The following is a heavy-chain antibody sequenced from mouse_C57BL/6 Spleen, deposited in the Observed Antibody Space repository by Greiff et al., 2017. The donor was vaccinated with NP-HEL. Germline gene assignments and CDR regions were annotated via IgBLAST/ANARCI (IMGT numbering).Heavy chain of an antibody. CDR1: GYSITSGYD. CDR2: ISYSGST. J-gene: IGHJ4*01. D-gene: IGHD2-1*01. V-gene: IGHV3-1*01. Sequence: DVQLQESGPGMVKPSQSLSLTCTVTGYSITSGYDWHWIRHFPGNKLEWMGYISYSGSTNYNPSLKSRISITHDTSKNHFFLKLNSVTTEDTATYYCARDGNYPGYAMDYWGQGTSVTVSS. CDR3: ARDGNYPGYAMDY.